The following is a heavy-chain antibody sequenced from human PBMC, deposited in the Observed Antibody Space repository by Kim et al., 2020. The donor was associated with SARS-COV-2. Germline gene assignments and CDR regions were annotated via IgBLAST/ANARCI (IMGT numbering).Heavy chain of an antibody. D-gene: IGHD2-2*01. J-gene: IGHJ6*02. CDR2: IYYSGST. Sequence: SETLSLTCTVSGGSISSSSYYWGWIRQPPGKGLEWIGSIYYSGSTYYNPSLKSRVTISVDTSKNQFSLKLSSVTAADTAVYYCARLVVVPAAIMTYYYYGMDVWGQGTTVTVSS. V-gene: IGHV4-39*01. CDR1: GGSISSSSYY. CDR3: ARLVVVPAAIMTYYYYGMDV.